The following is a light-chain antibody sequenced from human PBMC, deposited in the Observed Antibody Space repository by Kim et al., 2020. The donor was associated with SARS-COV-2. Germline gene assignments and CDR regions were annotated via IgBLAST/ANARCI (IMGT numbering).Light chain of an antibody. J-gene: IGKJ3*01. V-gene: IGKV1-39*01. CDR2: AAS. Sequence: DIQMTQSPSSLSASVGDRVTITCRTSQNINSHLNWYHQKPGRAPKLLIYAASTLQGGVPSRFSGSGSETDFTLTISSLQPEDFATYFCQRTYISPFTFGPGTQVDI. CDR3: QRTYISPFT. CDR1: QNINSH.